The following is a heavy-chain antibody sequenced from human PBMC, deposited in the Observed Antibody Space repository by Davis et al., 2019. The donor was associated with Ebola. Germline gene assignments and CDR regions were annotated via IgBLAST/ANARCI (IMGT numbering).Heavy chain of an antibody. CDR3: AKGALGGIDY. D-gene: IGHD7-27*01. Sequence: PGGSLRLSCAASGFIFSSYTMNWVRQAPGKGLEWVSSISVSSGYIYYEDSVKGRFTISRDNAKNSLYLQMNSLRAEDTAVYYCAKGALGGIDYWGQGTLVTVSS. V-gene: IGHV3-21*01. J-gene: IGHJ4*02. CDR2: ISVSSGYI. CDR1: GFIFSSYT.